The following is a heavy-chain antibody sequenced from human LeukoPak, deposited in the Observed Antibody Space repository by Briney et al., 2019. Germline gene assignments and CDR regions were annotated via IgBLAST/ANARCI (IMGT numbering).Heavy chain of an antibody. V-gene: IGHV3-7*01. D-gene: IGHD3-22*01. CDR1: GFTFSSYW. CDR2: IKQDGSEK. J-gene: IGHJ5*02. CDR3: ATVITMIVGDANWFDP. Sequence: GGSLRLSCEASGFTFSSYWMSWVRQAPGKGLEWVANIKQDGSEKYYVDSVKGRFTISRDNAKNSLYLQMNSLRAEDTAVYYCATVITMIVGDANWFDPWGQGTLVTVSS.